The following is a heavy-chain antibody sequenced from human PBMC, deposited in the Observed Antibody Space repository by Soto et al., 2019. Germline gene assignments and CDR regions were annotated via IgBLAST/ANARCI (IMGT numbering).Heavy chain of an antibody. CDR3: ATRGVLGYYYYGMDV. CDR2: IIPIFGTA. J-gene: IGHJ6*02. V-gene: IGHV1-69*13. CDR1: GGTFSSYA. Sequence: SVKVSCKASGGTFSSYAISWVRQAPGQGLEWMGGIIPIFGTANYAQKFQGRVTITADESTSTAYMELSSLRSEDTAVYYCATRGVLGYYYYGMDVWGQGTTVTV. D-gene: IGHD6-13*01.